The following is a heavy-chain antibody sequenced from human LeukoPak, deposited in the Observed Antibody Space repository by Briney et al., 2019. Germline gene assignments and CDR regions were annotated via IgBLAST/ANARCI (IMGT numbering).Heavy chain of an antibody. CDR2: ISAYNGNT. D-gene: IGHD2-2*01. Sequence: VASVKVSCKASGYTFTSYGISWVRQAPGQGLEWMGWISAYNGNTNYAQKLQGRVTMTTDTSTSTAYMELRSLRSDDTAVYYCARGSYCSSTSCYDPHGMDVWGQGTTVTVSS. CDR3: ARGSYCSSTSCYDPHGMDV. CDR1: GYTFTSYG. J-gene: IGHJ6*02. V-gene: IGHV1-18*01.